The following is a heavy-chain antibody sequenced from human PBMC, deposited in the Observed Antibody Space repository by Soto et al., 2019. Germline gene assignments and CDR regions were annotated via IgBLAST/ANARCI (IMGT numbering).Heavy chain of an antibody. CDR2: THADGRT. V-gene: IGHV4-4*08. J-gene: IGHJ4*02. D-gene: IGHD3-10*02. CDR1: GDSNSFYS. CDR3: STFQVFNISGFFTY. Sequence: QGLLQESGPGLVTPSETLSLTCLISGDSNSFYSWSWIRQPPGKGLEWVAYTHADGRTDYNPSLKIPVAISVDAPKSQFPLRLTSVTVADTAVYFLSTFQVFNISGFFTYWGRGTLVTVSS.